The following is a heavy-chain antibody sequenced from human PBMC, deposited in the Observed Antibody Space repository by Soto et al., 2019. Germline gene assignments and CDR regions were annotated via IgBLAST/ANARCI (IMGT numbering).Heavy chain of an antibody. D-gene: IGHD3-3*01. J-gene: IGHJ6*02. CDR1: GGSISSGGYY. V-gene: IGHV4-31*03. CDR3: ARDGPHYDFWSGPLGGMYV. Sequence: SLSLTCTVSGGSISSGGYYWSWIRQHPGKGLEWIGYIYYSGSTYYNPSLKSRVTISVDTSKNQFSLKLSSVTAADTAVYYCARDGPHYDFWSGPLGGMYVWGQGNTVTVSS. CDR2: IYYSGST.